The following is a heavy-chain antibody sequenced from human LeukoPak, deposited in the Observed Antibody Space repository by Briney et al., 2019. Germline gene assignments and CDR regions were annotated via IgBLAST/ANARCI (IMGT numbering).Heavy chain of an antibody. J-gene: IGHJ4*02. CDR2: INPNSGGT. Sequence: ASVKVSCKASGYTFTGYSMHWVRQAPGQGLEWMGWINPNSGGTNYAQNFQGRVTMTRDTSISTAYMELSRLRFDDTAVYYCARGYFDTSGYYNLGLDYWGQGTQVTVSS. CDR3: ARGYFDTSGYYNLGLDY. D-gene: IGHD3-22*01. CDR1: GYTFTGYS. V-gene: IGHV1-2*02.